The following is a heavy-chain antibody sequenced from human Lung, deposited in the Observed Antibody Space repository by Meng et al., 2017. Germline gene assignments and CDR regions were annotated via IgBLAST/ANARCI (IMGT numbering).Heavy chain of an antibody. CDR1: GYTFTRYG. CDR2: INAATGNK. Sequence: QVQLVQSGAEVKKPGASVKVSCKASGYTFTRYGIHWVRQAPRQRLEWMGWINAATGNKKYSENFHRRVTITRDTSANTAYMELSSLRYEDTAVYYCAKEGERGGYFDYWGQGVLVTVSS. D-gene: IGHD3-16*01. CDR3: AKEGERGGYFDY. V-gene: IGHV1-3*01. J-gene: IGHJ4*02.